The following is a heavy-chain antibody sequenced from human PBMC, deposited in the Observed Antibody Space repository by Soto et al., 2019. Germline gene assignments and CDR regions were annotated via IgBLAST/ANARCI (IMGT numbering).Heavy chain of an antibody. CDR1: GGSISSYC. Sequence: SETLSLTCTVSGGSISSYCWSWIRQPPGKGLEWIGYIYYSGSTNYNPSLKSRVTISVDTSKNQFSLKLSSVTAADTAVYYCARVRYSSSWYRFDPWGQGTLVTVSS. V-gene: IGHV4-59*01. J-gene: IGHJ5*02. CDR2: IYYSGST. D-gene: IGHD6-13*01. CDR3: ARVRYSSSWYRFDP.